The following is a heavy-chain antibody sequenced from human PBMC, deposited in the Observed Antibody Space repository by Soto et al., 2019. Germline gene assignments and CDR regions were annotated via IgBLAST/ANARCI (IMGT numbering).Heavy chain of an antibody. CDR2: IHHSGST. D-gene: IGHD3-10*01. J-gene: IGHJ4*02. Sequence: PSETLSLTCTVSAGSISSYYWSWIRQPPGKGLEWIGYIHHSGSTNYNPSLKSRVTVSLDTSKNQFSLKLTSVTAADTAVYYCAKGAHYHGSGNYFPLDYWGQGSLVTVSS. CDR3: AKGAHYHGSGNYFPLDY. V-gene: IGHV4-59*01. CDR1: AGSISSYY.